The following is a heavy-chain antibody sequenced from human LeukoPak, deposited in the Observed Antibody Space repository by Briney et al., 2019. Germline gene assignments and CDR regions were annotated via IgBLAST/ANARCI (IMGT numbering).Heavy chain of an antibody. CDR2: IYYSGST. D-gene: IGHD3-22*01. J-gene: IGHJ4*02. Sequence: ASETLSLTCTVSGGSISSSSYYWGWIRQPPGKGLEWIGSIYYSGSTYYNPSLKSRVTISVDTSKNQFSLKLSSVTAADTAVHYCARHEGFTMIVVAIFDYWGQGTLVTVSS. V-gene: IGHV4-39*01. CDR3: ARHEGFTMIVVAIFDY. CDR1: GGSISSSSYY.